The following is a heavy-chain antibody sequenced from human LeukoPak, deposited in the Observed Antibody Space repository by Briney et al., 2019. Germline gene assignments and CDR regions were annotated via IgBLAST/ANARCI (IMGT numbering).Heavy chain of an antibody. D-gene: IGHD3-16*02. CDR3: AKDATVRGVIVGALDI. CDR1: GLTFSSYG. V-gene: IGHV3-30*18. J-gene: IGHJ3*02. Sequence: PGGSLRLSCAASGLTFSSYGMHWVRQAPGKGREWVAVISLDGSNKYYAHPVKGRFTISRDNSKNTLYLQMNSLRAEESAVYYCAKDATVRGVIVGALDIWGQGTMVTVSS. CDR2: ISLDGSNK.